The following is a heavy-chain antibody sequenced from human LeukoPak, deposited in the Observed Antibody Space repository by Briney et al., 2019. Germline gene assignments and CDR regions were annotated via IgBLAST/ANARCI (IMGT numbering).Heavy chain of an antibody. D-gene: IGHD3-22*01. V-gene: IGHV1-18*04. J-gene: IGHJ4*02. Sequence: ASVKVSCKASGYTFSSHVISWVRQAPGQGLEWMGWISAYNGNTNYAQKLQGRVTMTTDTSTSTAYMELRSLRSDDTAVYYCARDQPPPRFITMIPLDYWGQGTLVTVSS. CDR1: GYTFSSHV. CDR3: ARDQPPPRFITMIPLDY. CDR2: ISAYNGNT.